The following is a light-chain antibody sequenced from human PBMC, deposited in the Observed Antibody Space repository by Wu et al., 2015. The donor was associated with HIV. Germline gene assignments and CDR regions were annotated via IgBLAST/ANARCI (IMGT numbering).Light chain of an antibody. CDR1: QSVSSD. CDR3: QQYKKWPPIT. CDR2: GAS. Sequence: EIVMTQSPATLSVSPGERATLSCRASQSVSSDLAWYQQKPGQAPRLLIYGASTRATGIPARFSGSGSGTDFILTITSMQSEDFALYFCQQYKKWPPITFGQGTRLEIK. J-gene: IGKJ5*01. V-gene: IGKV3D-15*01.